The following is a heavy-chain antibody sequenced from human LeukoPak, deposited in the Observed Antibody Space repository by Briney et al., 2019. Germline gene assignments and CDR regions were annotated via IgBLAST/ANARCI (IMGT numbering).Heavy chain of an antibody. Sequence: GGSLRLSCVASGFTFSNAWMSWVRQAPGKGLEWVGRIKSKNDGGTTDFAAPVKGRFTISRDDSTNTLYLQMNSLKTEDTAVYYCTTHLYYGYVWGSYRLWGQGTMVTVSS. CDR3: TTHLYYGYVWGSYRL. CDR1: GFTFSNAW. V-gene: IGHV3-15*01. J-gene: IGHJ3*01. D-gene: IGHD3-16*02. CDR2: IKSKNDGGTT.